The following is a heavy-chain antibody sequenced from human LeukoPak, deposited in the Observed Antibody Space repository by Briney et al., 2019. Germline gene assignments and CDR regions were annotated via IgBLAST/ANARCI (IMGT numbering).Heavy chain of an antibody. CDR2: INPSGGST. J-gene: IGHJ4*02. CDR3: ARDSLYAVVVTAMVPYFHY. Sequence: ASVKVSCKASGYSFTSYYMHWVRQAPGQGLEWMGIINPSGGSTSYAQKFQGRVTMTRDMSTSTVYMELSSLRADDTAVYYCARDSLYAVVVTAMVPYFHYWGQGTLVTVSS. CDR1: GYSFTSYY. V-gene: IGHV1-46*01. D-gene: IGHD2-21*02.